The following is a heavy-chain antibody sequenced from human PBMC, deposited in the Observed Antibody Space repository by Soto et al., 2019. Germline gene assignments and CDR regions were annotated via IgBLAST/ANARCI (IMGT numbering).Heavy chain of an antibody. V-gene: IGHV1-2*02. CDR3: ARDVSDYRIYGMDV. CDR2: INPNSGGT. CDR1: GYTFTGYY. Sequence: QVQVVQSGAEVKKPGASVKVYCKASGYTFTGYYMHWVRQAPGQGLEWMGWINPNSGGTNYAQKFQGRVTMTRDTSISTAYMELSRLRSDDTAVYYCARDVSDYRIYGMDVWGQWTTVTVSS. D-gene: IGHD4-4*01. J-gene: IGHJ6*02.